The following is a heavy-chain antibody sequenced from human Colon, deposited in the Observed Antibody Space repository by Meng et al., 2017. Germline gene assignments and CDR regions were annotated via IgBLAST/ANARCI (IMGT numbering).Heavy chain of an antibody. CDR2: IISNTYGGTT. V-gene: IGHV3-15*01. CDR3: ISGYCSSTSCYS. CDR1: GFTFSSVW. Sequence: GESLKISCAASGFTFSSVWMSWVRQAPGKGLEWLGRIISNTYGGTTDYAAPVKGRFSISRDDSKNTLHLQMNSLKTEDTAVYYCISGYCSSTSCYSWGQGTLVTVSS. D-gene: IGHD2-2*01. J-gene: IGHJ4*02.